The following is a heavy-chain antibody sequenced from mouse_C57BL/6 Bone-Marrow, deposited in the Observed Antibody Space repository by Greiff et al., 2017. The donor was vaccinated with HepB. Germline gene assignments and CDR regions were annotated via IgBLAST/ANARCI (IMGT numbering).Heavy chain of an antibody. Sequence: EVQLVESGGGLVQPGGSLKLSCAASGFTFSDYYMYWVRQTPEQRLEWVAYISNGGGSTYYPDTVKGRFTISRDNAKNTLYLQMSRLKSEDTAMYDGARQTAWAMDYWGQGTSVTVAS. CDR2: ISNGGGST. D-gene: IGHD3-2*01. CDR1: GFTFSDYY. CDR3: ARQTAWAMDY. V-gene: IGHV5-12*01. J-gene: IGHJ4*01.